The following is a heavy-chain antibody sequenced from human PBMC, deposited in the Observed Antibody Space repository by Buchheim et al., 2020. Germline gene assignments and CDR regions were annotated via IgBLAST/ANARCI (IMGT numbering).Heavy chain of an antibody. CDR2: ISGSGGNP. Sequence: EVQLLESGGGLVQPGGSLRLSCAASGFTFSSYAMSWVRQAPGTGLEWVSLISGSGGNPYYAASVRGLFTIYSDNSKNTLYLQMNSLRAEDTAVYYCAKDLYGDYGMDVWGQGTT. V-gene: IGHV3-23*01. CDR1: GFTFSSYA. CDR3: AKDLYGDYGMDV. J-gene: IGHJ6*02. D-gene: IGHD4-17*01.